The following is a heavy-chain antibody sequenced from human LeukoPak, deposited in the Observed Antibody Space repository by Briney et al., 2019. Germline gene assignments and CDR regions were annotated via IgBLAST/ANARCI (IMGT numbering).Heavy chain of an antibody. J-gene: IGHJ4*02. CDR3: AKDLYYDSSGYQFDY. CDR1: GFTVSTNS. V-gene: IGHV3-53*01. Sequence: GGSLRLSCTVSGFTVSTNSMSWVRQAPGKGLEWVSFIYSDNTHYSDSVKGRFTISRDNSKNTLYLQMNSLRADDTAVYYCAKDLYYDSSGYQFDYWGQGTLVTVSS. CDR2: IYSDNT. D-gene: IGHD3-22*01.